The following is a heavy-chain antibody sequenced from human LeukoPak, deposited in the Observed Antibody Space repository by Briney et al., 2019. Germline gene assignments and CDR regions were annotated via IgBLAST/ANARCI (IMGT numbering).Heavy chain of an antibody. V-gene: IGHV4-34*01. J-gene: IGHJ6*04. CDR1: GGSFSSYY. Sequence: SETLSLTCAVYGGSFSSYYWSWIRQPPGKGLEWIGEINHSGSTNYNPSLKSRVTISVDTSKNQFSLKLSSVTAADTAVYYCARGPRPPIYGSGSYQSVHYYYGMDVWGKGTRVTVSS. CDR2: INHSGST. CDR3: ARGPRPPIYGSGSYQSVHYYYGMDV. D-gene: IGHD3-10*01.